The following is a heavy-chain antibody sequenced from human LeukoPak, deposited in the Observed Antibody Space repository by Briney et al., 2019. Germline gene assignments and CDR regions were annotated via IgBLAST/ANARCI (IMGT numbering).Heavy chain of an antibody. CDR3: ARLCMTTVTGNWFDP. D-gene: IGHD4-11*01. CDR2: IYTSGST. CDR1: GGSISSYY. Sequence: SETLSLTCTVSGGSISSYYWSWIRQPPGKGLEWIGYIYTSGSTNYNPSLKSRVTISVDTSKNQFSLKLSSATAADTAVYYCARLCMTTVTGNWFDPWGQGTLVTVSS. J-gene: IGHJ5*02. V-gene: IGHV4-4*09.